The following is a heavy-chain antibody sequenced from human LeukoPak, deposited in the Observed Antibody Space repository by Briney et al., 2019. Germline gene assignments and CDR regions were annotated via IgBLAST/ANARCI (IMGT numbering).Heavy chain of an antibody. V-gene: IGHV3-30-3*01. D-gene: IGHD3-10*01. CDR2: ISYDGSNK. J-gene: IGHJ4*02. CDR3: ARDDPYYGSGSYYKMGFDY. Sequence: GGSLRLSCAAYGFTFISYAMHCVCQAPGQGLEWVAVISYDGSNKYYADSVKGRFTISRDNSKNTLYLHMNSLRAEDTAVYYCARDDPYYGSGSYYKMGFDYWGQGTLVTVSS. CDR1: GFTFISYA.